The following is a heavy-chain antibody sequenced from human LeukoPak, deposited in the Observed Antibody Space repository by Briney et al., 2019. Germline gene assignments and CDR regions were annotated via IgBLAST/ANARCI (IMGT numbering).Heavy chain of an antibody. Sequence: SETLSLTCTVSGGSISSSSYYWGWIRQPPGKGLEWIGSIFYSGSTYYNPSLKSRVTISVDTSKNQFSLKLSSVTAADTAVYYCAREVTAITLYYFDYWGQGTLVTVSS. CDR2: IFYSGST. CDR1: GGSISSSSYY. CDR3: AREVTAITLYYFDY. D-gene: IGHD2-21*02. V-gene: IGHV4-39*07. J-gene: IGHJ4*02.